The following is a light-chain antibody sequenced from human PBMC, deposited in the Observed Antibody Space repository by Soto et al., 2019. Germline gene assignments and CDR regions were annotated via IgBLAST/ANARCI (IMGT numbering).Light chain of an antibody. CDR3: CSYTSNTVV. CDR2: EGT. CDR1: NSDVGIYNL. J-gene: IGLJ2*01. V-gene: IGLV2-23*01. Sequence: QSALTQPASVSGSPGQSITVSCTGINSDVGIYNLVSWYQHHPGKAPKLVIYEGTKRPSGVSSRFSGSKSGNTASLTISGRQAEDEGDYYCCSYTSNTVVFGGGTKLTVL.